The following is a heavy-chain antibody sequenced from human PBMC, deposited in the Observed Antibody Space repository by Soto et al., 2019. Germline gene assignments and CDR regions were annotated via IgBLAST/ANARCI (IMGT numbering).Heavy chain of an antibody. V-gene: IGHV4-30-4*01. CDR1: GGSIRSGDNY. J-gene: IGHJ4*02. CDR3: ARVGWIPL. D-gene: IGHD5-12*01. Sequence: KTSETLSLTCTVSGGSIRSGDNYWSWIRQPPGKGLEWIGYMYSSGSTDYNPSLKSRVTISADMSKNQFSLKVRSVTAADTAVYYCARVGWIPLWGQGTLVTVSS. CDR2: MYSSGST.